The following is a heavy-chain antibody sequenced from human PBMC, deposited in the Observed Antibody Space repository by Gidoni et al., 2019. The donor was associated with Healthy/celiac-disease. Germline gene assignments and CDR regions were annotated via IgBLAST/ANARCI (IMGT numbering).Heavy chain of an antibody. D-gene: IGHD3-16*02. V-gene: IGHV3-49*04. CDR3: TRGSYDYVWGSYRLNYFDY. J-gene: IGHJ4*02. Sequence: EVQLVESGGGLVQPGRSLRLSCTASGFTFGDYAMSWVRQAPGKGLEWVGFSRSKAYGGTTEYAASVKGRFTISRDDSKSIAYLQMNSLKTEDTAVYYCTRGSYDYVWGSYRLNYFDYWGQGTLVTVSS. CDR1: GFTFGDYA. CDR2: SRSKAYGGTT.